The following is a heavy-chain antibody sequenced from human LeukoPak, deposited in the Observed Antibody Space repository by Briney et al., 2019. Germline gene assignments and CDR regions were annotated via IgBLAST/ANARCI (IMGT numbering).Heavy chain of an antibody. D-gene: IGHD1-7*01. CDR1: GFTFSSYA. CDR2: ISGSGGST. J-gene: IGHJ4*02. CDR3: AKDREGTIADYFDY. V-gene: IGHV3-23*01. Sequence: PGGSLRLSYAASGFTFSSYAMSWVRQAPGKGLEWVSSISGSGGSTYYADSVKGRFTISRDNSKNTLYLQMNSLRGEDTAVYYCAKDREGTIADYFDYWGQGTLVTVSS.